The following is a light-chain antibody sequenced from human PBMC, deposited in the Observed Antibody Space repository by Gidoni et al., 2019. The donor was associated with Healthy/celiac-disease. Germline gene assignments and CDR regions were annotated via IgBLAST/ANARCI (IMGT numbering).Light chain of an antibody. V-gene: IGLV1-40*01. Sequence: QSVLTQPPSVSGAPGQRVTISCPGSSSNIGAGYDVPWYQQLPETAPKLLICGNSNRPSGVPDRFSGSKSGTAASLAIPGLQTEDESNYYCQSYDSGLSGYVFGTGTKVSVL. J-gene: IGLJ1*01. CDR3: QSYDSGLSGYV. CDR2: GNS. CDR1: SSNIGAGYD.